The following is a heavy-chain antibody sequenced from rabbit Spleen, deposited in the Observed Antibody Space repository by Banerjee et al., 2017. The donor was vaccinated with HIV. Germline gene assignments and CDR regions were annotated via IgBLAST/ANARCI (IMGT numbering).Heavy chain of an antibody. V-gene: IGHV1S45*01. CDR2: MYTGTGGA. J-gene: IGHJ4*01. D-gene: IGHD1-1*01. CDR3: ARTPINDHTFLDL. CDR1: GFTLSSYW. Sequence: QEQVEESGGDLVKPEGSLTLTCAASGFTLSSYWMCWVRQAPGKGLEWIGGMYTGTGGAYYASWAKGRFTISKTSSTTVTLQMTSLTAADTATYFCARTPINDHTFLDLWGPGTLVTVS.